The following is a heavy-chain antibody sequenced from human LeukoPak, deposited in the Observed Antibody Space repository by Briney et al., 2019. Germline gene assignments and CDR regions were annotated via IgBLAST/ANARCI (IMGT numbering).Heavy chain of an antibody. V-gene: IGHV3-7*01. D-gene: IGHD5-12*01. CDR3: VRDGGVSGYDLLDY. CDR1: GFTFSNYW. J-gene: IGHJ4*02. Sequence: GGSLRLSCAASGFTFSNYWMTWVRQAPGRGLEWVAHINQDGSKEYYMDSVKARFTISRDNAKNSLSLQMNSLRAEDTAVYYCVRDGGVSGYDLLDYWGQGTLVTVSS. CDR2: INQDGSKE.